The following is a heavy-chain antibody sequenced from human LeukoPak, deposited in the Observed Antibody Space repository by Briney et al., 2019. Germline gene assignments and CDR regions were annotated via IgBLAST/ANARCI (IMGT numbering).Heavy chain of an antibody. CDR3: AKDLSGGYSYVSDWFDP. D-gene: IGHD5-18*01. V-gene: IGHV3-23*01. CDR1: GFPFSSYA. CDR2: ISGSGGST. J-gene: IGHJ5*02. Sequence: GGSLRLSCAPSGFPFSSYAMSWARQPRGRGREWASSISGSGGSTYSAASVKGRFTISRDNSKYTLYLQMNSLRAEDTAVYYCAKDLSGGYSYVSDWFDPWGQGTLVTVS.